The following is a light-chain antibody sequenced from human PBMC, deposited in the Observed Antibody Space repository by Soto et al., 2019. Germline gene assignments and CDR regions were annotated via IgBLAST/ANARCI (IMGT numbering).Light chain of an antibody. Sequence: QSVLTQPASVSGSPGQSITISCTGTSSDVGSYNLVSWYQQHPGKAPKLMIYEGSKRPSGVSNRFSGSKSGNTASLTISGLQAEDEAEYYCCSYEGSSIVVCGGGTKVTVL. V-gene: IGLV2-23*01. CDR2: EGS. J-gene: IGLJ2*01. CDR1: SSDVGSYNL. CDR3: CSYEGSSIVV.